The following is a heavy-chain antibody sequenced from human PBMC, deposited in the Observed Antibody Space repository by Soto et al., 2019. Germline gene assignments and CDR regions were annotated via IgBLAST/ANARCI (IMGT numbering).Heavy chain of an antibody. CDR1: GFTFSSYS. V-gene: IGHV3-21*01. CDR2: ISSSSSYI. J-gene: IGHJ6*02. Sequence: GGSLRLSCAASGFTFSSYSMNWVRQAPGKGLEWVSSISSSSSYIYYADSVKGRFTISRDNAKNSLYLQMNSLRAEDTAVYYCAREVSWWFGELLNYYYGMDVWGQGTTVTVSS. D-gene: IGHD3-10*01. CDR3: AREVSWWFGELLNYYYGMDV.